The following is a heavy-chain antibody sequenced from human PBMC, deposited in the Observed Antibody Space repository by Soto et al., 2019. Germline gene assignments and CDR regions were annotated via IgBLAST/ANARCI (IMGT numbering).Heavy chain of an antibody. J-gene: IGHJ5*02. Sequence: GASVKVSCKVSGYTLTELSMHWVRQAPGKGLEWMGGFDPEDGETIYAQKFQGRVTMTEDTSTDTAYMELSSLRSEDTAVYYCATSRCGGSCYSTYNWFDPWGQGTLVTVSS. V-gene: IGHV1-24*01. CDR3: ATSRCGGSCYSTYNWFDP. CDR2: FDPEDGET. D-gene: IGHD2-15*01. CDR1: GYTLTELS.